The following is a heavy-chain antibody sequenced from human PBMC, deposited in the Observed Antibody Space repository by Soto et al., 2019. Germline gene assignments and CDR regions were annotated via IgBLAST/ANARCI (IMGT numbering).Heavy chain of an antibody. D-gene: IGHD3-10*01. J-gene: IGHJ6*02. CDR1: GGRLSGYY. V-gene: IGHV4-34*01. CDR2: INHRGST. CDR3: ARCRHYYGLGVLWTRYYYYGMDV. Sequence: SQTLSLTCAVYGGRLSGYYWSWIRHPPRKGLEWIGEINHRGSTNHTPSLKGRVTISVDTSKNQFSLKLSSVTAADTAVYYCARCRHYYGLGVLWTRYYYYGMDVWGQGTTVTVCS.